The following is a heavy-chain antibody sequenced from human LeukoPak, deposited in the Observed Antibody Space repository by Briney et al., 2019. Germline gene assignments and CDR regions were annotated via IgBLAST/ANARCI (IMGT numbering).Heavy chain of an antibody. V-gene: IGHV4-34*01. CDR1: GGSLSGYY. CDR3: ARDPGGIAARLLKFGP. Sequence: SETLSLTCAVYGGSLSGYYWSWIRQPPGKGLEWIGEINHSGSTNYNPSLKSRVTISVDTSKNQFSLKLSSVTAADTAVYYCARDPGGIAARLLKFGPWGQGTLVTVSS. CDR2: INHSGST. D-gene: IGHD6-6*01. J-gene: IGHJ5*02.